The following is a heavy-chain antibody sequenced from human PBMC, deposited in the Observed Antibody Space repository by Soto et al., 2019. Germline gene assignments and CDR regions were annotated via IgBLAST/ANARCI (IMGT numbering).Heavy chain of an antibody. D-gene: IGHD3-10*01. CDR2: LSSDGSNN. CDR1: GFALSPYT. J-gene: IGHJ6*02. V-gene: IGHV3-30-3*01. CDR3: AKDAEMHATLLLSYFALVL. Sequence: QVQLVESGGGVVQPGGSLRLSCAARGFALSPYTIHWVRQAPGKGLEWVAGLSSDGSNNFYPDSVKGRITISRDKSKTTVHLQINILSPEDTAIYYCAKDAEMHATLLLSYFALVLWGRGTTVTVSS.